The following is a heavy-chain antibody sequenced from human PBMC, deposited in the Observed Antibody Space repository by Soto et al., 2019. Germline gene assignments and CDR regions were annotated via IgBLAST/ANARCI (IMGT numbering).Heavy chain of an antibody. CDR1: GFTFYNYA. D-gene: IGHD6-19*01. V-gene: IGHV3-23*01. CDR3: AKDSERIAVALFDY. Sequence: GGSLRLSCAASGFTFYNYAMGWVRQAPGKGLEWVSAITGSGSDTYYVDSVKGRFTISRDNSENTLYLQMNSLRAEDTAVYYCAKDSERIAVALFDYWGQGTLVIVSS. J-gene: IGHJ4*02. CDR2: ITGSGSDT.